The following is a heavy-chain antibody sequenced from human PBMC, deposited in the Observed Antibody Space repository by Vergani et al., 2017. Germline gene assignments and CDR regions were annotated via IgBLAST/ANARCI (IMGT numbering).Heavy chain of an antibody. J-gene: IGHJ4*02. Sequence: EVQLVESGGGLVQPGGSLRLSCAASGFTFSSYEMNWVRQAPGKGLEWVSYISSSGSTIYYADSVKGRFTISRDNAKNSLYLQMNSLRAEDMAVYYCARARRVTGTTTSPGGAMDYWGQGTLVTVSS. CDR1: GFTFSSYE. D-gene: IGHD1-7*01. V-gene: IGHV3-48*03. CDR2: ISSSGSTI. CDR3: ARARRVTGTTTSPGGAMDY.